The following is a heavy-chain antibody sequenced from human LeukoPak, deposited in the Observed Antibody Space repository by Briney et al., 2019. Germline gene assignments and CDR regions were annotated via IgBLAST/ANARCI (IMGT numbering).Heavy chain of an antibody. CDR2: ISAYNGNT. CDR3: AKDHSLPRYYYDSSGDAFDI. J-gene: IGHJ3*02. D-gene: IGHD3-22*01. V-gene: IGHV1-18*01. CDR1: GYTFTSYG. Sequence: ASVKVSCKASGYTFTSYGISWVRQAPGQGLEWMGWISAYNGNTNYAQKLQGRVTMTTDTSTSTAYMELRSLRSDDPAVYYCAKDHSLPRYYYDSSGDAFDIWGQGTMVTVSS.